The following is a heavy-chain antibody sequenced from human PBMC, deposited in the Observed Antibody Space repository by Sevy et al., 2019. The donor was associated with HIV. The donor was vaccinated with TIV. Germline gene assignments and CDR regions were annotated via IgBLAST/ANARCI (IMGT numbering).Heavy chain of an antibody. CDR1: GFMFNDFW. CDR3: AREWSWAYFDS. J-gene: IGHJ4*02. D-gene: IGHD3-10*01. V-gene: IGHV3-7*03. CDR2: VKKDGSER. Sequence: GGSLRLSCAASGFMFNDFWMSWVRQAPGKGLDWVANVKKDGSERYYADSVKGRFTISRDNAKNLLYLQMNSLTAEDTATYYCAREWSWAYFDSWGQGTLVTVSS.